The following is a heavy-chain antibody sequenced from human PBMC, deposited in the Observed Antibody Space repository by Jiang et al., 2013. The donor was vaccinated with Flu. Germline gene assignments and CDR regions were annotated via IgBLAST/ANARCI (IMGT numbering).Heavy chain of an antibody. D-gene: IGHD3-10*01. CDR2: INAGNGNT. CDR1: GYTFTSYA. CDR3: AATYYYGSGKLNYYYGMDV. V-gene: IGHV1-3*01. J-gene: IGHJ6*02. Sequence: GAEVKKPGASVKVSCKASGYTFTSYAMHWVRQAPGQRLEWMGWINAGNGNTKYSQKFQGRVTITRDTSASTAYMELSSLRSEDTAVYYCAATYYYGSGKLNYYYGMDVVGPRDHGHRL.